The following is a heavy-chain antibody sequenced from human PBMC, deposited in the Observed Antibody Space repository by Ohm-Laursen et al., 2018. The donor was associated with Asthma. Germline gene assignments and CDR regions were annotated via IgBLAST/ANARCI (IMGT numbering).Heavy chain of an antibody. CDR1: GFTFSTFG. Sequence: SLRLSCAAFGFTFSTFGMNWVRQAPGEGLEWVSHISGSGSPIFYADSVKGRFTISRDNAKNSLYLQMNSLRAEDTAVYYCARGSGPDHWGQGTRVTVSS. D-gene: IGHD6-19*01. CDR3: ARGSGPDH. V-gene: IGHV3-48*01. CDR2: ISGSGSPI. J-gene: IGHJ4*02.